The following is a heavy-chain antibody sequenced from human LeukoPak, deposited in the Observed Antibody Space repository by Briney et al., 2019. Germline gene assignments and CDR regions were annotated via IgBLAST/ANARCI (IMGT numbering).Heavy chain of an antibody. CDR2: ISNSGST. Sequence: SETLSLTCTVSGGSINSGGYYWSWIRQHPGTGLEWIGYISNSGSTYYHPSLRSRLAISVDTSKNQFSLELSSVTAADTAVYYCARVPYYDFQADAFDIWGQGTMVTVSS. V-gene: IGHV4-31*03. D-gene: IGHD3-3*01. CDR3: ARVPYYDFQADAFDI. J-gene: IGHJ3*02. CDR1: GGSINSGGYY.